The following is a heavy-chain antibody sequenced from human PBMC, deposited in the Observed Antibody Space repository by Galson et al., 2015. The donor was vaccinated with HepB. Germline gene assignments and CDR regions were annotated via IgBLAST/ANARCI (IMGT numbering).Heavy chain of an antibody. Sequence: QSGAEVKKPGESLKIFCKGSGYSFTSYWIGWVRQMPGKGLEWMGIIYPGDSDTRYSPSFQGQVTISADKSISTAYLQWSSLKASDTAMYYCASPSGGYYDSPDRPGAFDIWGQGTMVTVSS. CDR3: ASPSGGYYDSPDRPGAFDI. CDR2: IYPGDSDT. J-gene: IGHJ3*02. D-gene: IGHD3-22*01. CDR1: GYSFTSYW. V-gene: IGHV5-51*03.